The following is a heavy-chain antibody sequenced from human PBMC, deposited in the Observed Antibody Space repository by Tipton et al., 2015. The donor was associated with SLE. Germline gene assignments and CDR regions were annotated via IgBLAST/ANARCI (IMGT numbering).Heavy chain of an antibody. CDR1: GGSVSSGSYY. V-gene: IGHV4-61*01. Sequence: PGLVKPSETLSLTCAVSGGSVSSGSYYWSWIRQPPGKGLEWIGYIYYSGSTNYNPSLKSRVTISIDTSKNQFSLKLSSVTAADTAVYYCARVVVGATGWFDPWGQGTLVTVSS. CDR3: ARVVVGATGWFDP. J-gene: IGHJ5*02. D-gene: IGHD1-26*01. CDR2: IYYSGST.